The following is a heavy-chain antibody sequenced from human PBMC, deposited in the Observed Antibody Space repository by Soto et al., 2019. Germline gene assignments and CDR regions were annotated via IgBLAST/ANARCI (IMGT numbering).Heavy chain of an antibody. V-gene: IGHV1-2*02. Sequence: ASVKVSCKASEYTFTGYYIHWVRQAPGQGLEWMGWINPKSGDTNYAQKFQGRVSMTRDTSITTAYMEVSRLKSDDTAVYYCARGSPRMGALPTYWGQGTLVTVSS. CDR1: EYTFTGYY. D-gene: IGHD1-26*01. J-gene: IGHJ4*02. CDR3: ARGSPRMGALPTY. CDR2: INPKSGDT.